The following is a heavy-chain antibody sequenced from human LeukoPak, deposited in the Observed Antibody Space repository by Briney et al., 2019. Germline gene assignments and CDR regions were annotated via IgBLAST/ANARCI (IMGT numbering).Heavy chain of an antibody. CDR1: GFTFSNYA. D-gene: IGHD1-26*01. Sequence: GGSLRLSCAVSGFTFSNYAMSWVRQAPGKGLEWVSVISGSGGSTYYADSVKGRFTISRDNSKNTLSLQMSSLRAEDTAVYYCAKDQGGSYLGYAFDIWGQGTMVTVSS. CDR2: ISGSGGST. J-gene: IGHJ3*02. CDR3: AKDQGGSYLGYAFDI. V-gene: IGHV3-23*01.